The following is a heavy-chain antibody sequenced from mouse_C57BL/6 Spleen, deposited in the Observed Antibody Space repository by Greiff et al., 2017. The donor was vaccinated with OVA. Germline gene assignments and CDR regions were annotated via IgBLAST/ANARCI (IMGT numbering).Heavy chain of an antibody. CDR1: GYAFSSYW. Sequence: QVQLKESGAELVKPGASVKISCKASGYAFSSYWMNWVKQRPGKGLEWIGQIYPGDGDTNYNGKFKGKATLTADKSSSTAYMQLSSLTSEDSAVYFCARSQATPYYFDYWGQGTTLTVSS. J-gene: IGHJ2*01. CDR2: IYPGDGDT. CDR3: ARSQATPYYFDY. V-gene: IGHV1-80*01. D-gene: IGHD3-2*02.